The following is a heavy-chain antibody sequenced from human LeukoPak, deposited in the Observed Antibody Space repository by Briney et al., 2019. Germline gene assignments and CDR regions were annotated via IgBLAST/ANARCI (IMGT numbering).Heavy chain of an antibody. V-gene: IGHV3-74*01. Sequence: PGGSLRLSCATSGFTFSTSWMHWVRQAPGKGLVWVSRISSDGSTTTYADSVKGRFTISRDNAKNTLYLQMNSLRVEDTAVYYCARVSGTTSFGNYWFDSWGRGTLVTVSS. D-gene: IGHD3-10*01. CDR3: ARVSGTTSFGNYWFDS. J-gene: IGHJ5*01. CDR2: ISSDGSTT. CDR1: GFTFSTSW.